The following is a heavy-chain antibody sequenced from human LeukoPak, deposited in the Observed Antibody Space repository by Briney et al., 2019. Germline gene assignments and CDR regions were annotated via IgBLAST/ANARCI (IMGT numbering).Heavy chain of an antibody. CDR3: AKDLGIAVAGVDY. Sequence: GGSLRLSCATSGFTFSSYSMNWVRQAPGKGLEWVSYISSSSSTIYYADSVKGRFTISRDNAKNSLYLQMNSLRAEDTAVYYCAKDLGIAVAGVDYWGQGTLVTVSS. CDR1: GFTFSSYS. V-gene: IGHV3-48*01. D-gene: IGHD6-19*01. CDR2: ISSSSSTI. J-gene: IGHJ4*02.